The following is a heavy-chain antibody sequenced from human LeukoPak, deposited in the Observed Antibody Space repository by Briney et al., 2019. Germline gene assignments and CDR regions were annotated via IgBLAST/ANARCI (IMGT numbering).Heavy chain of an antibody. CDR3: ARDRAVATIGGVDY. V-gene: IGHV1-2*02. D-gene: IGHD5-12*01. J-gene: IGHJ4*02. CDR2: ISPNSGGT. Sequence: ASVKVSCKASGYTFTSYGISWVRQAPGQGLEWMGWISPNSGGTNYAQKFQGRVTMTRDTSISTAYIELSSLRSDDTAVYYCARDRAVATIGGVDYWGQGTLVTVSS. CDR1: GYTFTSYG.